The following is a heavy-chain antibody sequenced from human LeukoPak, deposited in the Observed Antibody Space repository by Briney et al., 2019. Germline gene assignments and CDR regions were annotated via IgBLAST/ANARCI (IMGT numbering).Heavy chain of an antibody. CDR1: GFTVSSNF. V-gene: IGHV3-66*01. CDR2: IYSGGST. J-gene: IGHJ4*02. D-gene: IGHD3-10*01. CDR3: ARGGDSLHY. Sequence: PGGSLRLSCAASGFTVSSNFMTWVRRAPGKGLEWVSVIYSGGSTYYADSVKDRFTISRDNSKNMLYLQMNSLRAEDTAVYYCARGGDSLHYWGQGTLVTVSS.